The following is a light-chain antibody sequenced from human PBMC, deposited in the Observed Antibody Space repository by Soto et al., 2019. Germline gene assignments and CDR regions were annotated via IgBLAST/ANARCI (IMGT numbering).Light chain of an antibody. V-gene: IGKV1-39*01. J-gene: IGKJ2*01. Sequence: DIQMTQSPSSLSASVGDRVTITCRASQTISSYLNWYQQKRGKAPKLLIYAASSLQSGVPSRFSGSGSGTDFTLTISSLQPEDFATYYCQQSHSIPYTFGQGTKLEIK. CDR1: QTISSY. CDR2: AAS. CDR3: QQSHSIPYT.